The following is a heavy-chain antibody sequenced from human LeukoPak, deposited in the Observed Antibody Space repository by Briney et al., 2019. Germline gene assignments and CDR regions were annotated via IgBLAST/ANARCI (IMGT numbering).Heavy chain of an antibody. CDR1: GFTFNTYA. CDR2: ISGSGGSI. V-gene: IGHV3-23*01. J-gene: IGHJ3*02. Sequence: GGSLRLSCVASGFTFNTYAMSWVRQAPGKGLEWVSSISGSGGSINYADSVKGRFTISRDNSKNTLYLQMDGLRADDTAVYYCAKGGQQLPWGAFDIWGQGTMVTVSS. CDR3: AKGGQQLPWGAFDI. D-gene: IGHD6-13*01.